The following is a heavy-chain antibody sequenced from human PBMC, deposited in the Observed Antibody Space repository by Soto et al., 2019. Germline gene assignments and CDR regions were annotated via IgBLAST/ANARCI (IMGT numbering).Heavy chain of an antibody. V-gene: IGHV4-61*01. D-gene: IGHD3-22*01. CDR2: IYYSGST. CDR1: GCSVSSGSYY. CDR3: AREGYYDSSGYYYVPDAFDI. Sequence: ETLSLTCPVSGCSVSSGSYYWSWIRQPPGKGLEWIGYIYYSGSTNYNPSLKSRVTISVDTSKNQSSLQLSSVTAADTAVYYCAREGYYDSSGYYYVPDAFDIWGQGTMVTVSS. J-gene: IGHJ3*02.